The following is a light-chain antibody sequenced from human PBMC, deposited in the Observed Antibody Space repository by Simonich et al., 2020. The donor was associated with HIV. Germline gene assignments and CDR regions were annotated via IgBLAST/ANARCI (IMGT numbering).Light chain of an antibody. V-gene: IGLV3-10*01. J-gene: IGLJ2*01. CDR2: EDS. Sequence: LTQPHSVSESPGKTVTISCTRSRGSIASNYVQWYQQKSGQAPVLVIYEDSKRPSGIPDRFSGSSSGTMATLTISGAQVEDEADYYCYSTDSSGNHRVFGGGTKLTVL. CDR1: IASNY. CDR3: YSTDSSGNHRV.